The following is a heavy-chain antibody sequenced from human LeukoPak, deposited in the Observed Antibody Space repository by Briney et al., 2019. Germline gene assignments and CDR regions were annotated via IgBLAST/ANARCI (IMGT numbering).Heavy chain of an antibody. V-gene: IGHV3-21*01. Sequence: GGSLRLSCAASGFTFSSYSMNWVRQAPGKGLEWVSSISSSSSYIYYADSVKGRFTISRDNAKNSLYLQMNSLRAEDTAVYYCARVPDSSGYYFSAFDIWGQGTMVTVSS. CDR1: GFTFSSYS. CDR3: ARVPDSSGYYFSAFDI. CDR2: ISSSSSYI. J-gene: IGHJ3*02. D-gene: IGHD3-22*01.